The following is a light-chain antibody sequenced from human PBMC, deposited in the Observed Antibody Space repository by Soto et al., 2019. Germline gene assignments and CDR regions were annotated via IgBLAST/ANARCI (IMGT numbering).Light chain of an antibody. J-gene: IGKJ2*01. CDR3: QQYGGSPPYT. CDR2: GAS. Sequence: EIVLTQSPGTLSLSPGERATLSCRASHSVSSSYLAWYQQKPGQAPRLLIHGASSRATGIPDRFSGSGSGTDFTLTISRLEPDDFAVYYCQQYGGSPPYTFGQGTKLEI. CDR1: HSVSSSY. V-gene: IGKV3-20*01.